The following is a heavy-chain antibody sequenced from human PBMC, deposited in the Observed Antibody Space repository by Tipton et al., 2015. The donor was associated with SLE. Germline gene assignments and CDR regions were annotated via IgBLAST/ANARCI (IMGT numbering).Heavy chain of an antibody. V-gene: IGHV4-39*07. J-gene: IGHJ6*03. Sequence: TLSLTCNVSGGSITSSSYFWGWIRQSPGKGLEWIGNINTGGGTYRNPSLMSRVTISVDTSKTQFSLIVTSVTAADTAVYYCVRGPWAYYYYMDVWGKGTKVTVSS. D-gene: IGHD7-27*01. CDR1: GGSITSSSYF. CDR3: VRGPWAYYYYMDV. CDR2: INTGGGT.